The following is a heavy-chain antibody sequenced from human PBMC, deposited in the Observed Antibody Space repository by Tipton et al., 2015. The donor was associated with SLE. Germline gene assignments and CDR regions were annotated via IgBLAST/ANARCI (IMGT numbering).Heavy chain of an antibody. V-gene: IGHV4-34*01. CDR1: GGSFSGYY. J-gene: IGHJ6*03. CDR2: INHSGST. D-gene: IGHD2-2*01. CDR3: ARGRSTSLPMDV. Sequence: TLSLTCAVYGGSFSGYYWSWFRQPPGKGLEWIGEINHSGSTNYNPSLKSRVTISVDTSKNQFSLKLSSVTAADTAVYYCARGRSTSLPMDVWGKGTTVTVSS.